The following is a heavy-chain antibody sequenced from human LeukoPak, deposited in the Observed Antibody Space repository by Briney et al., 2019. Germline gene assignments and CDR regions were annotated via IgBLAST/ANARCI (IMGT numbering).Heavy chain of an antibody. D-gene: IGHD2-15*01. CDR1: GGSISSFY. CDR3: ARRKGMGYCSGGSCYRSDYYYYYYMDV. CDR2: IFTSGST. J-gene: IGHJ6*03. Sequence: SETLSLTCTVSGGSISSFYWSWIRQPAGKGLEWIGHIFTSGSTNYNPSLKSRVTMSVDTSKNQFSLKLSSVTAADTAVYYCARRKGMGYCSGGSCYRSDYYYYYYMDVWGKGTTVTISS. V-gene: IGHV4-4*07.